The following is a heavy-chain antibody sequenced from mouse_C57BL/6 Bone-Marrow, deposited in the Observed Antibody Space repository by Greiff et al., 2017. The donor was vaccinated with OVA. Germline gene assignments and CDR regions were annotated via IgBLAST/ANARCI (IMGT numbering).Heavy chain of an antibody. CDR3: ARFYYDYDGGFDY. CDR2: IYPGDGDT. V-gene: IGHV1-80*01. J-gene: IGHJ2*01. D-gene: IGHD2-4*01. CDR1: GYAFSSYW. Sequence: QVQLQQSGAELVKPGASVKISCKASGYAFSSYWMNWVKQRPGKGLEWIGQIYPGDGDTNSNGKFKGKATLTADKSSSTAYMQLSSLTSEDSAVYFCARFYYDYDGGFDYWGQGTTLTVSS.